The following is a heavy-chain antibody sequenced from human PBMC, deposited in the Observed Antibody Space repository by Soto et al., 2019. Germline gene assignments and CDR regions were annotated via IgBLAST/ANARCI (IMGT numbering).Heavy chain of an antibody. Sequence: PGGSLRLSCAASGFTFSSYAMHRVRQAPGKGLEWVAVISYDGSNKYYADSVKGRFTISRDNSKNTLYLQMNSLRAEDTAVYYCARESGFLAYYYYYYGMDVWGQGTTVTVS. V-gene: IGHV3-30-3*01. J-gene: IGHJ6*02. CDR2: ISYDGSNK. CDR3: ARESGFLAYYYYYYGMDV. CDR1: GFTFSSYA. D-gene: IGHD3-3*01.